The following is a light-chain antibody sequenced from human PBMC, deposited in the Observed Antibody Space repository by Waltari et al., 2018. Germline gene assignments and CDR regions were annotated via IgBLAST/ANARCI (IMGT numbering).Light chain of an antibody. Sequence: QAALTQPPSASGSPGQAVHISCARSSSEVGTSHYFSWYQQHPGNAPTPMIYVVTKRPAGFPDRFSGSNSGNTASLTVSGLQAGDEADYYCSSYAGSNNLMFGGGTKVTVL. CDR2: VVT. CDR1: SSEVGTSHY. J-gene: IGLJ3*02. CDR3: SSYAGSNNLM. V-gene: IGLV2-8*01.